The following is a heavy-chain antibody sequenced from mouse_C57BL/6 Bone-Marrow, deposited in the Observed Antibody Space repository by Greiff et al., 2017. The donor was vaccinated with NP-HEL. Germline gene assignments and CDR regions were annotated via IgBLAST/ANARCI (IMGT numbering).Heavy chain of an antibody. CDR1: GYSITSGYY. D-gene: IGHD2-2*01. CDR3: ARGLLWLRRYFDY. CDR2: ISYDGSN. J-gene: IGHJ2*01. Sequence: VQLKESGPGLVKPSQSLSLTCSVTGYSITSGYYWNWIRQFPGNKLEWMGYISYDGSNNYNPSLKNRISITRDTSKNQFFLKLNSVTTEDTATYYCARGLLWLRRYFDYWGQGTTLTVSS. V-gene: IGHV3-6*01.